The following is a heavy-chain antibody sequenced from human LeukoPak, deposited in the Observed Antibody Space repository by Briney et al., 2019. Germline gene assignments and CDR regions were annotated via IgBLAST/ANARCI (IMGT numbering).Heavy chain of an antibody. CDR1: GGTFSSYA. CDR3: ARVYRISLNDAFDI. V-gene: IGHV1-2*02. Sequence: ASVKVSCKASGGTFSSYAISWVRQAPGQGLEWMGWINPYSGATNFAQKFQGRVSMTRDTSISTAFMDLTTLTSDDTAVYYCARVYRISLNDAFDIWGQGTVVSVSS. D-gene: IGHD2-15*01. CDR2: INPYSGAT. J-gene: IGHJ3*02.